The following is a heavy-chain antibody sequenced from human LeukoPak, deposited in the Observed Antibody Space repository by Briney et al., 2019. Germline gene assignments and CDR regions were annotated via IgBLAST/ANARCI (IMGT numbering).Heavy chain of an antibody. CDR2: INPNSGGT. V-gene: IGHV1-2*02. D-gene: IGHD2-15*01. Sequence: GASVKVSCKASGYTFTGYYMHWVRQAPGQGLEWMGWINPNSGGTNYAQKFQGRVTMTRDTSISTAYMELSRLRSDDTAVYYCARGDCSGGSCYSKTPFDYWGPGTLVTVSS. J-gene: IGHJ4*02. CDR1: GYTFTGYY. CDR3: ARGDCSGGSCYSKTPFDY.